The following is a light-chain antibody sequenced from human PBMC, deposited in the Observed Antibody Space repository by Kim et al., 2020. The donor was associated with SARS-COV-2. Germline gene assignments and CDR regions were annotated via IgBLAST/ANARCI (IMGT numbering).Light chain of an antibody. CDR1: SLRTNY. CDR2: EEN. CDR3: ISRDRPNKIDV. J-gene: IGLJ1*01. V-gene: IGLV3-19*01. Sequence: SSELTQDPAVSVALGQTVRISCQGDSLRTNYASWXQHKAGQAPRLVIYEENNRPSGIPDRFSGSTAGNTASLTITGAQGDDEADFYCISRDRPNKIDVFG.